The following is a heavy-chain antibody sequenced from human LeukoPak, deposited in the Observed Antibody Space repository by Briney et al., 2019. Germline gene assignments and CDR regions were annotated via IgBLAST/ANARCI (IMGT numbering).Heavy chain of an antibody. Sequence: PSETLSLTCTVSGGSVSSYYWSWIRQPPGKGLEWIGYIYYSGSTNCNPSLKSRVTISLDTSKNQFSLKLSSVTAADTAVYYCARVTMVRGVPDYWGQGTLVTVSS. D-gene: IGHD3-10*01. J-gene: IGHJ4*02. CDR2: IYYSGST. V-gene: IGHV4-59*02. CDR1: GGSVSSYY. CDR3: ARVTMVRGVPDY.